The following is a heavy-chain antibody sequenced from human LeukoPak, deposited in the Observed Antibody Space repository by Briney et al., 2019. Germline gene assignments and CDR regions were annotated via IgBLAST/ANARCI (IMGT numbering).Heavy chain of an antibody. J-gene: IGHJ4*02. CDR1: GFTFSSYA. V-gene: IGHV3-30*14. D-gene: IGHD3-10*01. CDR3: ARDYYGSGSYGYFDY. CDR2: ISYGGGNK. Sequence: GGSLRLSCAASGFTFSSYAMHWVRQAPGKGLEWVAVISYGGGNKYYADSVKGRFTISRDNSKNTLYLQMNSLRAEDTAVYYCARDYYGSGSYGYFDYWGQGTLVTVSS.